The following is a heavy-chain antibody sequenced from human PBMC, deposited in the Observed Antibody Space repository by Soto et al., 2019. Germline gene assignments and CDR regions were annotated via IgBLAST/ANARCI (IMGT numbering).Heavy chain of an antibody. Sequence: GGSLRLSCEASGPRFSDAWMRWVRQAPGKGREWVARIVSKEDNGRIEYAAPVRGRFTISRDASKSTVYVQINSLEIEDIGVYYCTTLWTWDVDYDLDPWGQGTLVTVPS. CDR3: TTLWTWDVDYDLDP. CDR1: GPRFSDAW. V-gene: IGHV3-15*04. J-gene: IGHJ5*02. D-gene: IGHD4-17*01. CDR2: IVSKEDNGRI.